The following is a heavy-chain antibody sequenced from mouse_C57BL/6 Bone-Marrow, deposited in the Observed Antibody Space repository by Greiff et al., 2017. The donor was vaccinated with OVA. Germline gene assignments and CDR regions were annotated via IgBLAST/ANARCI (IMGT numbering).Heavy chain of an antibody. CDR1: GYTFTEYT. J-gene: IGHJ3*01. Sequence: VQLQESGAELVKPGASVKLSCKASGYTFTEYTIHWVKQRSGQGLEWIGWFYPGSGSIKYNEKFKDKATLTADKSSSTVYMELSRLTSEDSAVYCYARHDGNPAWFAYWGQGTLVTVSA. D-gene: IGHD2-1*01. CDR3: ARHDGNPAWFAY. V-gene: IGHV1-62-2*01. CDR2: FYPGSGSI.